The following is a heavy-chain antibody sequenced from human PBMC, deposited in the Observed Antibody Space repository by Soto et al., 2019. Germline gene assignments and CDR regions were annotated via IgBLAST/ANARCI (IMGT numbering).Heavy chain of an antibody. V-gene: IGHV4-38-2*01. J-gene: IGHJ3*02. CDR3: ARGADIMATTGDAFDI. CDR1: GHSISSGDY. CDR2: MYHNGNT. D-gene: IGHD5-12*01. Sequence: SETLSLTCAVSGHSISSGDYWGWIRQPPGKGLEWIGNMYHNGNTYYNPSLKSRVTISLRTSKNQFSLKLSSVTAADTAVYYCARGADIMATTGDAFDIWGQGTMVTVSS.